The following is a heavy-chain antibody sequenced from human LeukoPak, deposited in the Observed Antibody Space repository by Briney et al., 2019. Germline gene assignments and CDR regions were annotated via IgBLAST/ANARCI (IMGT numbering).Heavy chain of an antibody. CDR1: GFTFSNYA. J-gene: IGHJ4*02. CDR3: ARWGNYYDSSGYYFFDY. CDR2: ISGSGGST. Sequence: GGSLRLSCTVSGFTFSNYAMNWVRQAPGKGLEWVSAISGSGGSTYYADSVKGRFTISGDNSKNTLYLQMNSLRAEDTAVYYCARWGNYYDSSGYYFFDYWGQGTLVTVSS. D-gene: IGHD3-22*01. V-gene: IGHV3-23*01.